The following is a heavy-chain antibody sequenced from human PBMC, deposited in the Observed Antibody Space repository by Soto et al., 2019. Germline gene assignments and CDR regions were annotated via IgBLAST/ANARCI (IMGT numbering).Heavy chain of an antibody. CDR2: IYPGDSDT. CDR3: AAGGISQGHYNYYAMDV. V-gene: IGHV5-51*01. D-gene: IGHD3-16*01. CDR1: GYSFTSYW. J-gene: IGHJ6*02. Sequence: GESLKISCKGSGYSFTSYWIGWVRQMPGKGLEWMGFIYPGDSDTRYSPSFQGQVTISADKSISTACLQWSSVKASDTAVYYCAAGGISQGHYNYYAMDVWGQGTKVTVSS.